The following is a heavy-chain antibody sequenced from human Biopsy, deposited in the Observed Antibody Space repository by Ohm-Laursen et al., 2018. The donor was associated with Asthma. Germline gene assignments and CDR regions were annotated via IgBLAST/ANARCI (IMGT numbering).Heavy chain of an antibody. CDR1: GGSVSSGSYY. D-gene: IGHD5-18*01. V-gene: IGHV4-61*01. CDR2: ITYSGST. Sequence: GTLSLTCAVSGGSVSSGSYYWSWIRPPPGKGLEWNAYITYSGSTNYNPSHKSRVTISVDTSKNQFSLKLSSVTAADTAVYYCARDFVDSAMDYFGYWGQGALVTVSS. J-gene: IGHJ4*02. CDR3: ARDFVDSAMDYFGY.